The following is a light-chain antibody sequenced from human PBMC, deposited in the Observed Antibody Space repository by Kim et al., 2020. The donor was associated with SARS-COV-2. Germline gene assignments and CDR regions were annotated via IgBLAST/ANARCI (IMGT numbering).Light chain of an antibody. Sequence: DKVTVTSQAGHSIHNCFAWFAQVAGTAPKLRIYDTNDLEDGAPSRFDGNESGAEFSLTISSLQPDDFATYYCQQYNTSLRTFGQGTRVDIK. CDR3: QQYNTSLRT. CDR2: DTN. J-gene: IGKJ1*01. CDR1: HSIHNC. V-gene: IGKV1-5*01.